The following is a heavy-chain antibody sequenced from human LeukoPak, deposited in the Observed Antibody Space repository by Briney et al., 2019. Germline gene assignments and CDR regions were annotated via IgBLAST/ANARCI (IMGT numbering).Heavy chain of an antibody. Sequence: GGSLRLSCAASGFTFSNYAMSWVRQAPGKGLEWVSAISGSGGTTYYADSVKGRFTISRDNSKNTLYLQMNSLRAEDTAVYYCAKGPAVAGYYFDYWGQGTLVTVSS. CDR2: ISGSGGTT. V-gene: IGHV3-23*01. J-gene: IGHJ4*02. CDR1: GFTFSNYA. CDR3: AKGPAVAGYYFDY. D-gene: IGHD6-19*01.